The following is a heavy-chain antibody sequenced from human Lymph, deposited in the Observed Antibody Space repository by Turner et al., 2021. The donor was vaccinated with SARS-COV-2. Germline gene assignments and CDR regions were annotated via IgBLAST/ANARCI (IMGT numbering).Heavy chain of an antibody. CDR2: IKQDGSEK. D-gene: IGHD1-26*01. V-gene: IGHV3-7*01. J-gene: IGHJ4*02. Sequence: EVQLVESGGGLVQPGGSLRLSGVASGVTFSYYWMSWVRQAPGKGLEWVANIKQDGSEKYYVDSVKGRFTISRDNAKNSLFLQMNSLRAEDTAVYYCARMGSSSWYFDYWGQGTLVTVSS. CDR3: ARMGSSSWYFDY. CDR1: GVTFSYYW.